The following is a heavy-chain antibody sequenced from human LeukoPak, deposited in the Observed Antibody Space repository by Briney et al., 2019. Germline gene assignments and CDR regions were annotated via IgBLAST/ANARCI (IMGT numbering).Heavy chain of an antibody. Sequence: SETLSLTCVVSGGSFSGYYWSWIRQPPGKGLEWIGEINHSGSTNYNPSLKSRVAISVDTSKNQFSLKLSSVTAADTAVYYCARDYSSSHMPLVWGQGTLVTVSS. D-gene: IGHD6-13*01. CDR2: INHSGST. J-gene: IGHJ4*02. CDR3: ARDYSSSHMPLV. V-gene: IGHV4-34*01. CDR1: GGSFSGYY.